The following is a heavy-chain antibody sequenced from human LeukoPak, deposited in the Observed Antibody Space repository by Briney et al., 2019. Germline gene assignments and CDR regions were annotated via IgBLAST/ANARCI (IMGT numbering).Heavy chain of an antibody. V-gene: IGHV3-9*01. CDR3: AKGNLNWGSYFFDY. CDR2: ISWNSGSI. Sequence: GGSLRLSCAASGFTFDDYAMHWVRQAPGKGLEWVSGISWNSGSIGYADSVKGRFTISRDNSKNTLYLQMNSLRAEDTAVYYCAKGNLNWGSYFFDYWGQGTLVTVSS. CDR1: GFTFDDYA. J-gene: IGHJ4*02. D-gene: IGHD7-27*01.